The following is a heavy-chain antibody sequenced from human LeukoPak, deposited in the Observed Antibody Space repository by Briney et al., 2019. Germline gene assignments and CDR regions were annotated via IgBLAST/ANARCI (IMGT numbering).Heavy chain of an antibody. V-gene: IGHV4-39*07. CDR2: IHQSGNT. Sequence: PSETLSLTCTVSGGSISSSSYYRGWIRQPPGKGLEWIGEIHQSGNTNYNPSLKSRLTISVDTSKNQFSLRLNSVTAADTAVYYCAILLVAEFDYWGQGTLVTVSS. CDR3: AILLVAEFDY. J-gene: IGHJ4*02. D-gene: IGHD2-15*01. CDR1: GGSISSSSYY.